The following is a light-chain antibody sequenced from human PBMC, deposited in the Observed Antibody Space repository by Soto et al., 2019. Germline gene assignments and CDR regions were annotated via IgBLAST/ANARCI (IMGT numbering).Light chain of an antibody. Sequence: QSVLTQPASVSGSPGQSITISCTGTSSDVGGYNYVSWYQQHPGKAPKLMIYDVSNRPSGVSNRFSGSKSGNTASLTISGLQAEDVADYYCSSYTSSSTLPVFGTATKVTVL. CDR2: DVS. CDR3: SSYTSSSTLPV. CDR1: SSDVGGYNY. J-gene: IGLJ1*01. V-gene: IGLV2-14*01.